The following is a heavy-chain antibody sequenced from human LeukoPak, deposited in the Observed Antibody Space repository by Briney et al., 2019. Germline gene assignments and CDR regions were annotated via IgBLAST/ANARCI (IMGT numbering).Heavy chain of an antibody. CDR2: IRYDGSNK. CDR3: AKDLSGSFPPQLDY. D-gene: IGHD1-26*01. Sequence: PGGSLRLSCAASGFTFSSYGMHWVRQAPGKGLEWVAFIRYDGSNKYYADSVKGRFTISRDNSKNTLYLQMNSLRAEDTAVYYCAKDLSGSFPPQLDYWGQGTLVTVSS. V-gene: IGHV3-30*02. CDR1: GFTFSSYG. J-gene: IGHJ4*02.